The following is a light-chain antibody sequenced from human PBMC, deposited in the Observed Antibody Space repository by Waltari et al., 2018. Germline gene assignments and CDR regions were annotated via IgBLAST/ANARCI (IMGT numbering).Light chain of an antibody. V-gene: IGKV1-39*01. CDR1: QSISSY. CDR3: QQSYSTPWT. CDR2: AAS. Sequence: DIQMTQSPSSLSASVGDRVTITCRASQSISSYLNWYQQKPGKAPKLLIYAASSLQSGFPSRFIGSGSGTDFTLTISSLQPEDFATYYCQQSYSTPWTFGQGTKVEIK. J-gene: IGKJ1*01.